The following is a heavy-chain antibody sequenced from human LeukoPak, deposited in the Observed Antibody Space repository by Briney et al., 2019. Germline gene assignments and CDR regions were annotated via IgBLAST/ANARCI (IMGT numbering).Heavy chain of an antibody. CDR2: INWNGGST. D-gene: IGHD3-22*01. J-gene: IGHJ4*02. Sequence: GGSLRLSCAASGFTFDDYGMSWVRQAPGKGLEWVSGINWNGGSTGYADSVRGRFTISRDNAKNSLYLQMSSLRVEDTALYYCARGSSGYYRVPFDYWGQGTLVTVSS. CDR3: ARGSSGYYRVPFDY. CDR1: GFTFDDYG. V-gene: IGHV3-20*04.